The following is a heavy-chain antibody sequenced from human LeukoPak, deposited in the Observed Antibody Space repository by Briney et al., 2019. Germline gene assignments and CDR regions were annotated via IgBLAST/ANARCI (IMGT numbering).Heavy chain of an antibody. J-gene: IGHJ4*02. D-gene: IGHD3-3*01. V-gene: IGHV3-23*01. CDR2: ISGSGGST. CDR1: GFTFSSYA. CDR3: AKALFWSGPGPSPIGGGDPDY. Sequence: GGSLRLSCAASGFTFSSYAMSWVRQAPGKGLEWVSAISGSGGSTYYADSVKDRFTISRDNSKNTLYLQMNSLRAEDTAVYYCAKALFWSGPGPSPIGGGDPDYWGQGTLVTVSS.